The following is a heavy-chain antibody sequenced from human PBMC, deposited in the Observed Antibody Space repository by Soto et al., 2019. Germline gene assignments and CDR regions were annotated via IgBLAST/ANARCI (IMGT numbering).Heavy chain of an antibody. V-gene: IGHV1-69*01. CDR1: GGTFSSYA. Sequence: QVQLVQSGAEVKKPGSSVKVSCKASGGTFSSYAISWVRQAPGQGLEWMGGIIPIFGTANYAQKFQGRVTITADESTSTAYMELSSLRSEDTAVYYCGRDRVYCSGGSCYGFIGRFDPWGQGTLVTVSS. CDR3: GRDRVYCSGGSCYGFIGRFDP. D-gene: IGHD2-15*01. J-gene: IGHJ5*02. CDR2: IIPIFGTA.